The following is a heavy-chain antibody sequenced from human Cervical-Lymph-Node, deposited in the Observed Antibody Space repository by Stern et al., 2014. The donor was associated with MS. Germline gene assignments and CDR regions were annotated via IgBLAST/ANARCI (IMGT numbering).Heavy chain of an antibody. D-gene: IGHD2-21*02. J-gene: IGHJ4*02. CDR1: GGSISSYY. Sequence: QVQLQESGPGLVKPSETLSLTCTVSGGSISSYYWSWIRQPPGKGLEWIGYIYFSGSTNYNPSLKSRVTISVDTSNNQFSLKLSSVTAADTAVYYCARGVTHFDYWGQGTLVTVSS. V-gene: IGHV4-59*01. CDR3: ARGVTHFDY. CDR2: IYFSGST.